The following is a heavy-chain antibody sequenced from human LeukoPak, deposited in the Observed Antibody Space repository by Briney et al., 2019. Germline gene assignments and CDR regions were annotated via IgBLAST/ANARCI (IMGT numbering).Heavy chain of an antibody. V-gene: IGHV1-3*01. Sequence: GASVKVSCKASGYTFTSYATHWVRQAPGQRLEWMGWINAGNGNTKYSQKFQGRVTITRDTSASTAYMELSSLRSEDTAVYYCARDPFVVVPAAIIDWFDPWGQGTLVTVSS. CDR1: GYTFTSYA. CDR2: INAGNGNT. J-gene: IGHJ5*02. CDR3: ARDPFVVVPAAIIDWFDP. D-gene: IGHD2-2*01.